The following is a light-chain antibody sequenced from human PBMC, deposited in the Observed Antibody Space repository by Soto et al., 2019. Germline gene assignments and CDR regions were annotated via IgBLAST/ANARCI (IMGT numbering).Light chain of an antibody. J-gene: IGLJ1*01. CDR1: SSDVGGYNY. CDR2: EVS. Sequence: QSVLTQPASVSGSPGQSITISCTGTSSDVGGYNYVSWYQQHPGKAPKLMIYEVSNRPSGVSNRFSGSKSGNTASLTISGLQTEDEAEYFCCSYAGSNNYVFGSGTKVTV. CDR3: CSYAGSNNYV. V-gene: IGLV2-14*01.